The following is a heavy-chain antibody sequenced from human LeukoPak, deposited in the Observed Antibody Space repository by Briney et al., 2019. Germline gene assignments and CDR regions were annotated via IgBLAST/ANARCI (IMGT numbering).Heavy chain of an antibody. Sequence: SETLSLTCSVSGYSISSGYYWGWFRQPPGKGLELIGSIHHAGSTSYNPSLKSRVTISVDTSKNQFSLKLSSVTAADTAVYYCARVNVVVTASSFDYWGQGTLVTVSS. D-gene: IGHD2-21*02. CDR3: ARVNVVVTASSFDY. V-gene: IGHV4-38-2*02. CDR1: GYSISSGYY. CDR2: IHHAGST. J-gene: IGHJ4*02.